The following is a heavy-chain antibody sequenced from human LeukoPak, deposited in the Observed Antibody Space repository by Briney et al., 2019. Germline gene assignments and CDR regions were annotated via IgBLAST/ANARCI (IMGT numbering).Heavy chain of an antibody. CDR2: MNPNSGNT. CDR3: ASSIAAAGITHGNFEY. J-gene: IGHJ4*02. Sequence: PGASVKVSCKASGYTFTSYYINWLRQATGQGLDWMRWMNPNSGNTGYEQKFQCRVAMIRNTSICTAYMELSSLRSEDKAVYYCASSIAAAGITHGNFEYWGQGTLVTVSS. V-gene: IGHV1-8*01. D-gene: IGHD6-13*01. CDR1: GYTFTSYY.